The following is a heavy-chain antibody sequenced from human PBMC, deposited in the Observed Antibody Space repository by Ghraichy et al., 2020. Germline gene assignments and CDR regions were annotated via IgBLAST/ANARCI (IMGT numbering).Heavy chain of an antibody. Sequence: GGSLRLSCAASGFTFSRYAMIWVRQAPGKGPEWVSAISSSGDRTYYADSVKGRFTISRDNSKNTLSVQMNSLRAEDTAVYYCVEDFNIEAAGRSFQYWGQGTLVTVSS. D-gene: IGHD6-13*01. CDR2: ISSSGDRT. J-gene: IGHJ1*01. V-gene: IGHV3-23*01. CDR1: GFTFSRYA. CDR3: VEDFNIEAAGRSFQY.